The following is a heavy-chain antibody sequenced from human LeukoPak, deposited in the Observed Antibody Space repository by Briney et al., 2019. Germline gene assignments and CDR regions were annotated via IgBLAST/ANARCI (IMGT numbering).Heavy chain of an antibody. CDR1: DDSFSSHY. Sequence: PSETLSLTCAVSDDSFSSHYWTWIRQPPGKGLEWIGYISYIGSTNYNPSLKSRVTISIDTSKNLFSLKLTSVTAADTAVYYCARDLVTVTKGFDIWGQGTVVSVSS. V-gene: IGHV4-59*11. J-gene: IGHJ3*02. D-gene: IGHD4-17*01. CDR2: ISYIGST. CDR3: ARDLVTVTKGFDI.